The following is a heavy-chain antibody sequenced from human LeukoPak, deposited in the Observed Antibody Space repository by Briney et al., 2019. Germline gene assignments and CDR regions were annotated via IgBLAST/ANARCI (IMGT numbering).Heavy chain of an antibody. CDR3: ARDRSSSGWYFDY. CDR1: GFTLSSYA. J-gene: IGHJ4*02. CDR2: ISGGGDNS. D-gene: IGHD6-19*01. V-gene: IGHV3-23*01. Sequence: GGSLRLSCAASGFTLSSYAMSWVRLAPEKGLERVSAISGGGDNSYYADSVKGRFTISRDNSKNTLYLKMNSLRAEDTAVYYCARDRSSSGWYFDYWGQETLVTVSS.